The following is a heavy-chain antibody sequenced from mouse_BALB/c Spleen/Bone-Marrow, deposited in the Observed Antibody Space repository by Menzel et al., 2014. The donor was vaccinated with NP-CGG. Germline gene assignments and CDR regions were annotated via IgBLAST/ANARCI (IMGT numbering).Heavy chain of an antibody. D-gene: IGHD2-4*01. CDR3: AREIINDYHWYFDV. J-gene: IGHJ1*01. Sequence: LVESGGGLVQPGGSLRLSCATSGFTFTDYYMSWVRQPPGKALEWLGFIRNKANGYTTEYSASVKGRFTISRDNSQSILYLQMNTLRAEDSTTYYCAREIINDYHWYFDVWGAETTDTVSS. CDR2: IRNKANGYTT. V-gene: IGHV7-3*02. CDR1: GFTFTDYY.